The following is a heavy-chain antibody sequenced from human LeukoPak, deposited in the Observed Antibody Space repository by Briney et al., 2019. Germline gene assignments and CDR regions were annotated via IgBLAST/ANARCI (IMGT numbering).Heavy chain of an antibody. CDR2: MNPNSGNT. D-gene: IGHD3-3*01. CDR1: GYTFTSYD. V-gene: IGHV1-8*01. Sequence: GASVKVSCKASGYTFTSYDINWVRQATGQGLEWMGWMNPNSGNTGYAQKLQGRVTMTRNTSISTAYMELSSLRSEDTAVYYCARERLENWFDPWGQGTLVTVSS. J-gene: IGHJ5*02. CDR3: ARERLENWFDP.